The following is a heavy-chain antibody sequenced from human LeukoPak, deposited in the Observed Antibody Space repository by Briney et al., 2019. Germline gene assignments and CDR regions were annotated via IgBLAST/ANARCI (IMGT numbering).Heavy chain of an antibody. Sequence: GGSLRLSCAASGFTFSSYWMSWLRQAPGKGREGGANIKQDGREKDYVDSVKGRFTISRDNAKNSLYLQMNSLRAEDTAVYYCARVAYSSSWPAGGRNYYYYMDVWGKGTTVTVSS. D-gene: IGHD6-13*01. CDR1: GFTFSSYW. J-gene: IGHJ6*03. CDR2: IKQDGREK. V-gene: IGHV3-7*01. CDR3: ARVAYSSSWPAGGRNYYYYMDV.